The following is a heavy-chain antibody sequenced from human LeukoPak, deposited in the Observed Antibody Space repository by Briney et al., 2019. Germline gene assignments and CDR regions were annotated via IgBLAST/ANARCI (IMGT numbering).Heavy chain of an antibody. CDR3: ARDSVVYAADAFDI. CDR1: GGSLSSGGYY. Sequence: PSQTLSLTCTVSGGSLSSGGYYWSWLRQHPGTGLEWIGYIYYSGSTYYNPSLKSRVTISVDTSKNQFSLKLSSVTAADTAVYYCARDSVVYAADAFDIWGQGTMVTVSS. V-gene: IGHV4-31*03. CDR2: IYYSGST. D-gene: IGHD2-8*02. J-gene: IGHJ3*02.